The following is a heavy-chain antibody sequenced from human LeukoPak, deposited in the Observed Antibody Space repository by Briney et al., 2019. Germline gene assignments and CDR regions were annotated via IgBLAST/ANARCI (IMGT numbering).Heavy chain of an antibody. Sequence: GESLKISCKGSGYSFTSYWIGWVRQMPGKGLEWMGIIYPGDSDTRYSPSLQGQVTISADKSISSAYLQWDSLKASDTAMYYCARYGSGTTEDFDYWGQGTLVIVSS. D-gene: IGHD3-10*01. V-gene: IGHV5-51*01. J-gene: IGHJ4*02. CDR1: GYSFTSYW. CDR2: IYPGDSDT. CDR3: ARYGSGTTEDFDY.